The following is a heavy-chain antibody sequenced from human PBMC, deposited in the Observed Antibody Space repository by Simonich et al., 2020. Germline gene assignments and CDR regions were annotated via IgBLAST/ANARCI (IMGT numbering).Heavy chain of an antibody. Sequence: EVQLVESGGGLVKPGGSLRLSCAASGFTFSRYSMNWVLQAPGSGVEVVSSGSSSSSYLYYANSVKGRFTISRDNAKNSLYRQMNSLRAEDTAVYYCARDRGTGVPMDYWGQGTLVTVSS. V-gene: IGHV3-21*01. CDR1: GFTFSRYS. CDR3: ARDRGTGVPMDY. D-gene: IGHD7-27*01. CDR2: GSSSSSYL. J-gene: IGHJ4*02.